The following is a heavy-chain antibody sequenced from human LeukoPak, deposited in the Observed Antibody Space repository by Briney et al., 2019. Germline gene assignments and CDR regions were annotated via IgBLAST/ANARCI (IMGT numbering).Heavy chain of an antibody. J-gene: IGHJ4*02. CDR3: AKDKSWGAPVAYYFDY. V-gene: IGHV3-9*01. Sequence: PGRSLRLSCTASGFTFDDYAMHWVRQAPGKGLEWVSGISWNSGSIGYADSVKGRFTISRDNAKNSLYLQMNSLRAEDTALYYCAKDKSWGAPVAYYFDYWGQGTLVTVSS. CDR2: ISWNSGSI. D-gene: IGHD6-19*01. CDR1: GFTFDDYA.